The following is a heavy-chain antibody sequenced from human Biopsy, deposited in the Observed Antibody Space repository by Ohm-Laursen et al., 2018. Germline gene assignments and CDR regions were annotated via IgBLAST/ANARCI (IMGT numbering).Heavy chain of an antibody. CDR2: ITTYNGNT. Sequence: SVKVSCKSSGYTFTSHDINWVRQATGQGLEWMGWITTYNGNTNYAQKVQGRVTMTTDTSTSTAYMELRSLRSDDTAVYYCARDRGYYYYYGMDVWGQGTTVTVSS. V-gene: IGHV1-18*01. J-gene: IGHJ6*02. D-gene: IGHD3-10*01. CDR1: GYTFTSHD. CDR3: ARDRGYYYYYGMDV.